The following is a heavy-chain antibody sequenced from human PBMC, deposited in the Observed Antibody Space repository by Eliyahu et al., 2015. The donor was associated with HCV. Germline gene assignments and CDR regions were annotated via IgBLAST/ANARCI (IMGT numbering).Heavy chain of an antibody. CDR1: GFTFSXYA. D-gene: IGHD2-2*02. CDR3: AKVGEGVVPAAIAVDYYYGMDV. V-gene: IGHV3-23*01. Sequence: EVQLLESGGGLVQPGGSLRLSCAASGFTFSXYAMRWVRQAPGKGLAWVSAISGSGGSTYYADSVKGRFTISRDNSKNTLYLQMNSLRAEDTAVYYCAKVGEGVVPAAIAVDYYYGMDVWGQGTTVTVSS. J-gene: IGHJ6*02. CDR2: ISGSGGST.